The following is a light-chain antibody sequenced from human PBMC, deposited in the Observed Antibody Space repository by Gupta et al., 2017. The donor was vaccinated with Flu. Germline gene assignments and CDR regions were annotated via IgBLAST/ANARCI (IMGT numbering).Light chain of an antibody. CDR1: QSVSSN. CDR3: QQHNNWPPWT. CDR2: GAS. J-gene: IGKJ1*01. V-gene: IGKV3-15*01. Sequence: EIVMTPSPATLSVSPGERATLSCRASQSVSSNLAWYQQKPVQAPRLLIYGASTRATGIPARFSGSGSGTEFTLTISSRQSEDFAVYYCQQHNNWPPWTFGQGTRVEIK.